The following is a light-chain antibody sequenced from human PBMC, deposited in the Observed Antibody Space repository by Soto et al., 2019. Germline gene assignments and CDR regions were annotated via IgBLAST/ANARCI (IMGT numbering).Light chain of an antibody. J-gene: IGKJ4*01. V-gene: IGKV3-11*01. CDR2: EAS. Sequence: EIVLTQSPATLSLSPGERATLSCRASQSVSSYLAWYQQKPGQAPRLLIYEASNRATGIPARFSGSGSVTDFTLTISILEPEDFAVYYCQQRSNLLTFGGGTKVEIK. CDR1: QSVSSY. CDR3: QQRSNLLT.